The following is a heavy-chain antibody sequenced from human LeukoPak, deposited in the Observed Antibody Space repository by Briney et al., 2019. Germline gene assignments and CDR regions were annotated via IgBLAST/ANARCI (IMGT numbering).Heavy chain of an antibody. D-gene: IGHD3-22*01. J-gene: IGHJ4*02. Sequence: GRSLRLSCAASGFTFSSYAMHWVRQAPGKGLEWVAVISYDGSNKYYADSVKGRFTISRDNSKNTLYLQMNSLRAEDTAVYYCGRDLFMIVVPGQNVLDYWGQGTLVTVSS. V-gene: IGHV3-30-3*01. CDR3: GRDLFMIVVPGQNVLDY. CDR1: GFTFSSYA. CDR2: ISYDGSNK.